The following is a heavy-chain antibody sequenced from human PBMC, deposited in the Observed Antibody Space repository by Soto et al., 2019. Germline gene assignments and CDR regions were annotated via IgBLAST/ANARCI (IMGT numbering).Heavy chain of an antibody. V-gene: IGHV3-7*03. J-gene: IGHJ5*02. Sequence: PGGSLRLSCAASGFTFSSYAMHWVRQAPGKGLEWVANIKQDESDKYYVDSVKGRFTISRDNAKNALYLQMNSLRVEDTAVYYCAAYCYTMTCTHFHGYSWGQGTQVTVSS. CDR1: GFTFSSYA. D-gene: IGHD3-16*02. CDR2: IKQDESDK. CDR3: AAYCYTMTCTHFHGYS.